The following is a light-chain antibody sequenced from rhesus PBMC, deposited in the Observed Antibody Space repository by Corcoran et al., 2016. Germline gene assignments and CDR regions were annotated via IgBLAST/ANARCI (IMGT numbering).Light chain of an antibody. CDR1: HSISSC. Sequence: DIQMTQSPSSLSASVGDTATITCRAIHSISSCLDWYQQKPGKAPKVLLYKASSLHRGVPSRFSGNGSGTDFTLTIRSLQPEDFETYYCLKYRSSPITFSGGTKV. V-gene: IGKV1-22*01. J-gene: IGKJ4*01. CDR2: KAS. CDR3: LKYRSSPIT.